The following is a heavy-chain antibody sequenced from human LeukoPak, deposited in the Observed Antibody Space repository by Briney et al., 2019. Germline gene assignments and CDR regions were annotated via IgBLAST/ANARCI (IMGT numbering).Heavy chain of an antibody. Sequence: VASVKVSCKASGYTFTGYYMHWVRQAPGQGLEWMGWINPNSGGTNYAQKFQGRVTMTRDTSISTAYMELSRLRSDDTAVYYCARVSTDSSGYYDDWGQGTLVTVSS. V-gene: IGHV1-2*02. CDR1: GYTFTGYY. CDR3: ARVSTDSSGYYDD. J-gene: IGHJ4*02. D-gene: IGHD3-22*01. CDR2: INPNSGGT.